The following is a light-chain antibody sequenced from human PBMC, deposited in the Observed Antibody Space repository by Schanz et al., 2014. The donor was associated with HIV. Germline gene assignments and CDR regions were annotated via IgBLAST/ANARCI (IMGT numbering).Light chain of an antibody. V-gene: IGLV2-14*03. CDR3: SSYISGNTWV. CDR1: SGDVGSYNY. CDR2: DFA. J-gene: IGLJ3*02. Sequence: QSVLTQPASVSGSPGQSISISCTGTSGDVGSYNYVSWYQQHPGKAPKLVISDFANRPSGISPRFSASKSDNTASLTISGLQAEDEADYYCSSYISGNTWVFGGGTKLTVL.